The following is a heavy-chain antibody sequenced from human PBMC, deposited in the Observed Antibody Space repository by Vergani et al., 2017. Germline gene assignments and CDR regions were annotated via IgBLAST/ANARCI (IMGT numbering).Heavy chain of an antibody. J-gene: IGHJ4*02. CDR2: IYYSGST. CDR1: GGSLSSYY. Sequence: QVQLQESGPGLVKPSETLSLTCTVSGGSLSSYYWSWIRQPPGKGLEWIGYIYYSGSTNYYPSLKSRVTISVDTSKNQFSLKLSSVTAADTAVYYCARWSGDFWSPVGYFDYWGQGTLVTVSS. D-gene: IGHD3-3*01. V-gene: IGHV4-59*01. CDR3: ARWSGDFWSPVGYFDY.